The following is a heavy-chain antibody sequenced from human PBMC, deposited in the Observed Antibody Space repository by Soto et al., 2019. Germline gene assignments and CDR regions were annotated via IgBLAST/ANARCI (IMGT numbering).Heavy chain of an antibody. J-gene: IGHJ4*02. CDR2: IYHSGST. CDR3: ATSKIYFFPSGGSHHVPLGC. CDR1: GGSLSNYY. V-gene: IGHV4-34*02. D-gene: IGHD2-15*01. Sequence: QVQLQQWGAGLLKPSETLSLTCAVSGGSLSNYYWSWIRQPPGKRLEWIGEIYHSGSTNYNPSLKSRVTLSVDTSKHPFYLKLSSVTAADTAVYYCATSKIYFFPSGGSHHVPLGCWGQGTLVTVSS.